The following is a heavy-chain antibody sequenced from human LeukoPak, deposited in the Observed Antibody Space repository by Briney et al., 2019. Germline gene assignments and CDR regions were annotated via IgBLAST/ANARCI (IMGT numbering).Heavy chain of an antibody. Sequence: GGSLRLSCAASGFTFSINAMSWVRQAPGKGLEWASAISGSGGSTYYADSVKGRFTISRDNSKNTVYLQMNSLRGEDTAIYYCAKGGSSWYPHAFDIWGQGTMVTVSS. V-gene: IGHV3-23*01. D-gene: IGHD6-13*01. CDR2: ISGSGGST. J-gene: IGHJ3*02. CDR1: GFTFSINA. CDR3: AKGGSSWYPHAFDI.